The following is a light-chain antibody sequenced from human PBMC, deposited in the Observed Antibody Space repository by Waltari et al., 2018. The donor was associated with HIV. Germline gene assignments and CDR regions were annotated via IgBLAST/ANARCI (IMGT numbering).Light chain of an antibody. Sequence: EIVMTQSPATLSVSPGERATLSCRASQSVSSNLAWYQQKPGKAPRLLIYGASTRATGIPARFSGSGSGTEFTLTISSLQSEDFAVYYCQQYNNWPPPFGQGTKVEIK. CDR2: GAS. CDR3: QQYNNWPPP. J-gene: IGKJ1*01. V-gene: IGKV3-15*01. CDR1: QSVSSN.